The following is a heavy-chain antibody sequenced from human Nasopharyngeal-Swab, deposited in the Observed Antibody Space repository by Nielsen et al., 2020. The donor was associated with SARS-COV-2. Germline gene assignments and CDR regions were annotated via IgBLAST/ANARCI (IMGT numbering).Heavy chain of an antibody. D-gene: IGHD6-19*01. Sequence: ASVKVSCKASGCTFTSYAMHWVRQAPGQRLEWMGWINAGNGNTKYSQKFQGRVTITRDTSASTAYMELSSLRSEDTAVYYCARDQSSGWYGALYYYYGMDVWGQGTTVTVSS. CDR2: INAGNGNT. CDR3: ARDQSSGWYGALYYYYGMDV. J-gene: IGHJ6*02. CDR1: GCTFTSYA. V-gene: IGHV1-3*01.